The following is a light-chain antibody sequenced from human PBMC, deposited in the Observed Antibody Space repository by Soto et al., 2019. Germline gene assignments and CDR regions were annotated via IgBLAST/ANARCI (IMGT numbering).Light chain of an antibody. V-gene: IGKV3-15*01. Sequence: EIVYPPSPATLSLSPGARATLSCWASQSVSSYLAWYQQKPGQAPRLLIYGASTRATGIPARFSGSGSGTEFTLTISSLKSEDFAVYECQQYNNWPLLFGPGTKVEIK. CDR2: GAS. CDR1: QSVSSY. CDR3: QQYNNWPLL. J-gene: IGKJ3*01.